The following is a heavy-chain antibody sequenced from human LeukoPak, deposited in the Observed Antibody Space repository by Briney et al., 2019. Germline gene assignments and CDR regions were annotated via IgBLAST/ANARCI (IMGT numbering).Heavy chain of an antibody. CDR1: GFIFSNFY. Sequence: PGGSLRLSCSASGFIFSNFYMSWVRQAPGKGLEWISYISESGDIKYYSDSVKGRFAVSRDNAQNSVYLQMNSLRAADTAVYFCTRETYHYSSGNWGQGTLVTVSS. CDR3: TRETYHYSSGN. J-gene: IGHJ4*02. V-gene: IGHV3-11*01. D-gene: IGHD3-10*01. CDR2: ISESGDIK.